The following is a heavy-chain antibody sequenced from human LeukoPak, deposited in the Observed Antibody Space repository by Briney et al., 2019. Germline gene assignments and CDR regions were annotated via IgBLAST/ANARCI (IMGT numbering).Heavy chain of an antibody. D-gene: IGHD6-13*01. V-gene: IGHV1-18*01. CDR3: ARVSAAGTVVDY. J-gene: IGHJ4*02. CDR1: GGTFSSYG. CDR2: ISAYNGNT. Sequence: ASVKVSCKTSGGTFSSYGISWVRQAPGQGLEWMGWISAYNGNTNYAQKLQGRVTMTTDTSTSTAYMELRSLRSDDTAVYYCARVSAAGTVVDYWGQGTLVTVSS.